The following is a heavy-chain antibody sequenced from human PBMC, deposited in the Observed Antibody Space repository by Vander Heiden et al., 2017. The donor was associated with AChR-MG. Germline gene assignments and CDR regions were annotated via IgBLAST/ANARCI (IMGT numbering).Heavy chain of an antibody. D-gene: IGHD4-17*01. Sequence: QLQLPESGPGLVKPSQTLSLPCPVSGGSISRGGYSWSWIRQPPGKGLEWIGYIYHSGSTYYNPSLKSRVTISVDRSKNQFSLKLSSVTAADTAVYYCARAEDYGDYGLDYWGQGTLVTVSS. V-gene: IGHV4-30-2*01. CDR1: GGSISRGGYS. CDR3: ARAEDYGDYGLDY. CDR2: IYHSGST. J-gene: IGHJ4*02.